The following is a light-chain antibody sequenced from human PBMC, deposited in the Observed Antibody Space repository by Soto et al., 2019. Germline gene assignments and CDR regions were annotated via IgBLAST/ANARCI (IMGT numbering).Light chain of an antibody. CDR1: SSDIGSYNY. V-gene: IGLV2-14*01. CDR3: SSFTRSYTLV. CDR2: DVS. Sequence: QSALTQPASVSGSPGQSITISCTGTSSDIGSYNYVSWYQQHPGKAPKLMIYDVSNRPSGVSYRFSGSKSGNTASLTISGLLAEDEANYYCSSFTRSYTLVFGGGTKLAVL. J-gene: IGLJ2*01.